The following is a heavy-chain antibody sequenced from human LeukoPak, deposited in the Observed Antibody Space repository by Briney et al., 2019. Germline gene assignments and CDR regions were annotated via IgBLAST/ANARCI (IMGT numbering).Heavy chain of an antibody. CDR1: GGSISSGSYS. CDR3: ASSTGSGSYYPLFDY. CDR2: IYTSGST. J-gene: IGHJ4*02. V-gene: IGHV4-61*02. D-gene: IGHD3-10*01. Sequence: SETLSLTXTVSGGSISSGSYSWSRIRQPAGKGLEWIGRIYTSGSTNYNPSLKSRVTISVDTSNNQFSMKLSSVTAADTAVYYCASSTGSGSYYPLFDYWGQGTLVTVSS.